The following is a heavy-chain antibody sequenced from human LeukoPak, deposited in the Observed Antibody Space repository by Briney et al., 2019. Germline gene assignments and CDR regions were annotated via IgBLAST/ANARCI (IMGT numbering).Heavy chain of an antibody. CDR1: GFTFSSYW. V-gene: IGHV3-74*01. Sequence: GGSLRLSCAASGFTFSSYWIHWVRQAPGKGLVRVSRITNDESSANFAVSVNGRFIVSRDNAKSTVYLQMNSLTAEDTAVYYCARDGGAATPYDYWGQGTLVTVSS. D-gene: IGHD2-15*01. CDR2: ITNDESSA. J-gene: IGHJ4*02. CDR3: ARDGGAATPYDY.